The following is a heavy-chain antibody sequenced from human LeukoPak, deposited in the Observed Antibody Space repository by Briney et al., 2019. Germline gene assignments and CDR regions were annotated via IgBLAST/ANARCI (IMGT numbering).Heavy chain of an antibody. V-gene: IGHV4-38-2*02. D-gene: IGHD1-26*01. Sequence: SETLSLTCTVSGYSISSGYYWAWIRQPPGKGLEWIGTFYHSGSTYSNPSLKSRVTISVDTPKNQFSLRLSSVTAADTAVYYCARETGTYSAFDYWGRGTLVTVSS. CDR2: FYHSGST. CDR1: GYSISSGYY. J-gene: IGHJ4*02. CDR3: ARETGTYSAFDY.